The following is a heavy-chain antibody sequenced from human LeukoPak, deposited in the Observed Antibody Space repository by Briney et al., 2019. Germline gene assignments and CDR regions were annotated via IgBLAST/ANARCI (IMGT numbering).Heavy chain of an antibody. V-gene: IGHV3-74*01. Sequence: GGSLSLSCAASGFTFSSYWMHWVRQAAGKGLVWVSRINSDGSSTSYAASEKGRFTISRDYANHTPYLQMNGLSAEDTAVYYCARDDGSWAVAGLLNYWGQGTLVTVSS. CDR2: INSDGSST. J-gene: IGHJ4*02. CDR3: ARDDGSWAVAGLLNY. D-gene: IGHD6-13*01. CDR1: GFTFSSYW.